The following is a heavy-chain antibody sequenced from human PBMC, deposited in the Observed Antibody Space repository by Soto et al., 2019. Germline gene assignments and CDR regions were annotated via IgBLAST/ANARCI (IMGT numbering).Heavy chain of an antibody. Sequence: GSLRLSCQASGFNFDNYGMHWVRQAPGKGLEWVAVITYDGSNKYYVDSVKGRFTISRDNSKNTLSLHLNTLKPEDTAVYHCAKDRVGGTFYTPLGFWGQGTLVTVSS. CDR2: ITYDGSNK. CDR3: AKDRVGGTFYTPLGF. D-gene: IGHD1-7*01. V-gene: IGHV3-30*18. CDR1: GFNFDNYG. J-gene: IGHJ4*02.